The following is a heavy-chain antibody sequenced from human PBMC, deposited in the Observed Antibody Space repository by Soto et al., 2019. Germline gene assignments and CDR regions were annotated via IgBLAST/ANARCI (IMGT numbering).Heavy chain of an antibody. D-gene: IGHD1-26*01. J-gene: IGHJ4*02. CDR1: GFTFSSYS. Sequence: GGSLRLSCAASGFTFSSYSMNWVRQAPGKGLEWVSYISSSSSTIYYADSVKGRFTISRDNAKNSLYLQMNSLRAEDTAVYYCARDERNIVGATGGFDYWGQGTLVTVS. CDR2: ISSSSSTI. CDR3: ARDERNIVGATGGFDY. V-gene: IGHV3-48*04.